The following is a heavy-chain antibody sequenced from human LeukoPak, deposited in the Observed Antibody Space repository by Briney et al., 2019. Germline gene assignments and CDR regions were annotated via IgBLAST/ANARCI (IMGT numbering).Heavy chain of an antibody. Sequence: ASVKVSCKASGGTFSSYAISWVRQAPGQGLEWMGGIIPIFGTANYAQKFQGRVTITADESTSTAYMELSSLRSEDTAVYYCARDRGSDYDFWSGYYRGAYYYYYGMDVWGQGTTVTVSS. CDR2: IIPIFGTA. D-gene: IGHD3-3*01. CDR1: GGTFSSYA. J-gene: IGHJ6*02. CDR3: ARDRGSDYDFWSGYYRGAYYYYYGMDV. V-gene: IGHV1-69*13.